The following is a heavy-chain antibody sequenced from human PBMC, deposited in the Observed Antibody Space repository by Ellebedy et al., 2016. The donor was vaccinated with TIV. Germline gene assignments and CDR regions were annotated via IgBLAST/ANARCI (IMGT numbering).Heavy chain of an antibody. CDR1: GFTFSSYW. Sequence: GESLKISXAASGFTFSSYWMSWVRQAPGKGLEWVANIKQDGSEKYYVDSVKGRFTISRDNAKNSLYLQMNSLRAEDTAVYYCAREKYYDSSGTITFDYWGQGTLVTVSS. CDR2: IKQDGSEK. CDR3: AREKYYDSSGTITFDY. V-gene: IGHV3-7*01. J-gene: IGHJ4*02. D-gene: IGHD3-22*01.